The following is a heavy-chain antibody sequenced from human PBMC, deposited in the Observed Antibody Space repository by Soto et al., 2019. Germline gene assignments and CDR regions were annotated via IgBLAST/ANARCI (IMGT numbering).Heavy chain of an antibody. D-gene: IGHD3-10*01. Sequence: EVQLLESGGGLVQPGGSLRLSCAASGFPFSSYAMSWVRQAPGRGLEWVSAISGSGTTIYYTDSVKGRFTISRDTSMNTLYLQMNSLRAEDTAAYYCARMLTMVWGVTGLRDFDYWGQGTLVTVSS. CDR3: ARMLTMVWGVTGLRDFDY. CDR2: ISGSGTTI. V-gene: IGHV3-23*01. J-gene: IGHJ4*02. CDR1: GFPFSSYA.